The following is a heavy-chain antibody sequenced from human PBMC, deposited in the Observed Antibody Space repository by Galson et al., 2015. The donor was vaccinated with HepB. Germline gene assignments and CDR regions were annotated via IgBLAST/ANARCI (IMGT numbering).Heavy chain of an antibody. V-gene: IGHV3-30*18. J-gene: IGHJ4*02. CDR1: GFTFSSYG. Sequence: SLRVSCAASGFTFSSYGMHWVRQAPGKGLEWVAVISYDGSNQYYADFVKGRFTIARDNSKNTLSLQMNSLRAEDTAVYYCGKEANYGGHLVTEYWGQGTLVTVSS. D-gene: IGHD4-23*01. CDR3: GKEANYGGHLVTEY. CDR2: ISYDGSNQ.